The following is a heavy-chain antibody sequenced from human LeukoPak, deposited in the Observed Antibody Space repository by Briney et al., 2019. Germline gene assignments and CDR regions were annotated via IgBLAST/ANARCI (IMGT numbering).Heavy chain of an antibody. V-gene: IGHV1-8*03. J-gene: IGHJ6*03. Sequence: ASVKVSCKASGYTFTSYDINWVRQATGQGLEWMGWMNPNSGNTGYAQKFQGRVTITRNTSISTAYMELSSLRSEDTAVYYCARGFTVTTWTNYYYYYMDVWGKGTTVTVSS. CDR2: MNPNSGNT. CDR1: GYTFTSYD. CDR3: ARGFTVTTWTNYYYYYMDV. D-gene: IGHD4-17*01.